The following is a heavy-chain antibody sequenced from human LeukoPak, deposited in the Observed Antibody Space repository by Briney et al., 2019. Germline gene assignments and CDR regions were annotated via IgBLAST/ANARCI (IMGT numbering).Heavy chain of an antibody. CDR1: GYTFTGYY. CDR2: INPNSGGT. CDR3: ARVYYDILTGYKPFDY. D-gene: IGHD3-9*01. Sequence: SVKVSCKASGYTFTGYYMHWVRQAPGQGLEWMGRINPNSGGTNYAQKFQGRGTMTRDTSIRTAYMELSRLRSDDTAVYYCARVYYDILTGYKPFDYWGQGTLVTVSS. V-gene: IGHV1-2*06. J-gene: IGHJ4*02.